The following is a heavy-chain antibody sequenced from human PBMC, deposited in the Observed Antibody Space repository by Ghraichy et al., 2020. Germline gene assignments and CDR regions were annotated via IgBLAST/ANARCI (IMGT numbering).Heavy chain of an antibody. J-gene: IGHJ4*02. Sequence: ASVKVSCKASGYTFTGYYMHWVRQAPGQGLEWMGRINPNSGGTNYAQKFQGRVTMTRDTSISTAYMELSRLRSDDTAVYYCARASGYYYDSSGYYSGPVDYWGQGTLVTVSS. CDR2: INPNSGGT. V-gene: IGHV1-2*06. CDR3: ARASGYYYDSSGYYSGPVDY. CDR1: GYTFTGYY. D-gene: IGHD3-22*01.